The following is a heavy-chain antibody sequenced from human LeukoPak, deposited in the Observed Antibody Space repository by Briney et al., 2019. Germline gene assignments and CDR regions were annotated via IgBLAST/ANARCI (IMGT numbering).Heavy chain of an antibody. D-gene: IGHD2-2*01. CDR2: IYYSGST. J-gene: IGHJ4*02. CDR3: ARVVVVPAAWYYFDY. V-gene: IGHV4-59*01. CDR1: GGSISSYY. Sequence: PSETLSLTCTVSGGSISSYYWSWIRQPPGKGLEWIGYIYYSGSTNYNPSLKSRVTISVDTSKNQFSLKLSSVTAADTAVYYCARVVVVPAAWYYFDYWGQGTLVTVSS.